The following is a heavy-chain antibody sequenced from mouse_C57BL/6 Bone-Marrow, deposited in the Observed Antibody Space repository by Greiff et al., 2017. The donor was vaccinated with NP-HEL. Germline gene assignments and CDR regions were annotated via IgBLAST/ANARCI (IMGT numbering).Heavy chain of an antibody. CDR3: ARHYGSSYKYAMDY. J-gene: IGHJ4*01. CDR2: IHPNSGST. Sequence: QVQLKQPGAELVKPGASVKLSCKASGYTFTSYWMHWVKQRPGQGLEWIGMIHPNSGSTNYNEKFKSKATLTVDKSSSTAYMQLSSLTSEDSAVYYCARHYGSSYKYAMDYWGQGTSVTVSS. V-gene: IGHV1-64*01. D-gene: IGHD1-1*01. CDR1: GYTFTSYW.